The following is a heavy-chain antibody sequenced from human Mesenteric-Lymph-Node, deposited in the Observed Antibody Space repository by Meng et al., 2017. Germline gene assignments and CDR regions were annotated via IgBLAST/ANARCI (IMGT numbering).Heavy chain of an antibody. CDR3: ARESTMVTSNWFDP. V-gene: IGHV1-69*14. Sequence: VQLVRAWGEVNKPGSSVRVSCKASGGTFSSYAVSWDRQAPGQGLEGMGGIIPIFGTANYAQKFQGRVTITAYKSTSTADMGLSSLRSEDTSVYYCARESTMVTSNWFDPWGQGTLVTVSS. CDR1: GGTFSSYA. CDR2: IIPIFGTA. D-gene: IGHD3-10*01. J-gene: IGHJ5*02.